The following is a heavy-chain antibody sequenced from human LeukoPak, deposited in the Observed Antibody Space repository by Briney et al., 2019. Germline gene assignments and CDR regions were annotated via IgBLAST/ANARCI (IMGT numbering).Heavy chain of an antibody. V-gene: IGHV3-21*06. J-gene: IGHJ4*02. CDR3: AKETYGRHYDY. D-gene: IGHD3-10*01. Sequence: GGSLRLSCTASGLTFSTSGFNWVRQAPGKGLEWVASIGPTGSDRYHADSIKGRFTISRDNANNFLYLQMNSLRAEATAEYYCAKETYGRHYDYWGQGTLLTVSS. CDR1: GLTFSTSG. CDR2: IGPTGSDR.